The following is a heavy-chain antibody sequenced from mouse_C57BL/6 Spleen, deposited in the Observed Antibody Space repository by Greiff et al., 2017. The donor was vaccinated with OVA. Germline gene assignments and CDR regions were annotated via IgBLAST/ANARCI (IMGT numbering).Heavy chain of an antibody. CDR1: GYAFSSSW. CDR3: ASPPLDYYAMDD. J-gene: IGHJ4*01. V-gene: IGHV1-82*01. CDR2: IYPGDGDT. Sequence: QVQLQQSGPELVKPGASVKISCKASGYAFSSSWMNWVKQRPGKGLEWIGRIYPGDGDTNYNGKFKGKATLTADKSSSTAYMQLSSLTSEDSAVYFCASPPLDYYAMDDWGQGTSVTVSS.